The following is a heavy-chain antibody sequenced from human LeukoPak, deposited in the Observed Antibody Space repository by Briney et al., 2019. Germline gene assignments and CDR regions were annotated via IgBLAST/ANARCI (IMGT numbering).Heavy chain of an antibody. D-gene: IGHD1-7*01. J-gene: IGHJ4*02. CDR3: ARDELLDY. Sequence: PGESLRLSCAASGFSLSSDYMSWVRQAPGKGLEWVSSISSSSTYIYYADSVKGRFTISRDNAKNSLYLQMNSLRAEDTAVYYCARDELLDYWGQGTLVTVSS. V-gene: IGHV3-21*01. CDR1: GFSLSSDY. CDR2: ISSSSTYI.